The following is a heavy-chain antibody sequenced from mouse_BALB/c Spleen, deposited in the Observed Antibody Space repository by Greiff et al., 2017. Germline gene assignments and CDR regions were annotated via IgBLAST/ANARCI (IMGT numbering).Heavy chain of an antibody. CDR3: ARHGRRLRRDWYFDV. CDR2: ISNGGGST. D-gene: IGHD2-2*01. V-gene: IGHV5-12-2*01. Sequence: EVKLVESGGGLVQPGGSLKLSCAASGFTFSSYTMSWVRQTPEKRLEWVAYISNGGGSTYYPETVKGRFTISRDNAKNTLYLQMSSLKSEDTAMYYCARHGRRLRRDWYFDVWGAGTTVTVSS. CDR1: GFTFSSYT. J-gene: IGHJ1*01.